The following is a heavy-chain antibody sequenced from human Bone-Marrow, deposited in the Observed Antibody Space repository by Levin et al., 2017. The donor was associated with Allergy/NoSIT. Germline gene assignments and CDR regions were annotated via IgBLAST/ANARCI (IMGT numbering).Heavy chain of an antibody. CDR1: GGSFSGYY. V-gene: IGHV4-34*01. CDR2: INHSGST. J-gene: IGHJ6*02. CDR3: ARVWTTVTLRTIKSPGMDV. Sequence: SQTLSLTCAVYGGSFSGYYWSWIRQPPGKGLEWIGEINHSGSTNYNPSLKSRVTISVDTSKNQFSLKLSSVTAADTAVYYCARVWTTVTLRTIKSPGMDVWGQGTTVTVSS. D-gene: IGHD4-17*01.